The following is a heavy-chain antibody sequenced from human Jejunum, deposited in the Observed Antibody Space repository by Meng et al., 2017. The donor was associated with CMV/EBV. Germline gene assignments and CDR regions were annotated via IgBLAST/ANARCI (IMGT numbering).Heavy chain of an antibody. CDR2: VYYSGSA. CDR3: ARGIGHASNNSHDY. D-gene: IGHD1-1*01. Sequence: SGDSLRSHYWSWIRQPPGKGLEWMGYVYYSGSATYSPSLRSRVTISVDTSKNQVSLNLRSVTAADTAMYFCARGIGHASNNSHDYWGQGTLVTVSS. CDR1: GDSLRSHY. J-gene: IGHJ4*02. V-gene: IGHV4-59*11.